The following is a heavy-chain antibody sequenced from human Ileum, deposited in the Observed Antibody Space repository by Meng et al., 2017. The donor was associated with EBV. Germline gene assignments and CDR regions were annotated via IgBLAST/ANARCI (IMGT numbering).Heavy chain of an antibody. Sequence: QVPLHGPGPGVVKPSGVLSLTCAVSGGSGSSGNWWSWVRQSPGKGLEWIGEIYQSGSTNYNPSLESRVTISLDKSENQLSLRLTSVTAADTAVYYCAREGGSFDILTGYDIWGQGTLVTVSS. J-gene: IGHJ4*02. V-gene: IGHV4-4*02. CDR2: IYQSGST. CDR1: GGSGSSGNW. D-gene: IGHD3-9*01. CDR3: AREGGSFDILTGYDI.